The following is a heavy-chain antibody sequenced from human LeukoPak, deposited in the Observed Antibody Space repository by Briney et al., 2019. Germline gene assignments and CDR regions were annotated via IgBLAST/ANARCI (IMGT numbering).Heavy chain of an antibody. Sequence: GGSLRLSCAASGFTFGSYAMSWVRQAPGKGLEWVSAISGSGGSTYYADSVKGRFTISRDNSKNTLYLQMNSLRAEDTAVYYCARGPSGYHNTGGQGTLVTVSS. D-gene: IGHD5-12*01. J-gene: IGHJ4*02. CDR1: GFTFGSYA. CDR3: ARGPSGYHNT. CDR2: ISGSGGST. V-gene: IGHV3-23*01.